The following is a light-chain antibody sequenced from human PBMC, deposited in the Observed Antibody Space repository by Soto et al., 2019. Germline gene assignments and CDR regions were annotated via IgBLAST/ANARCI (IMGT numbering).Light chain of an antibody. J-gene: IGLJ2*01. CDR2: EGS. CDR1: SSDIGNYNL. Sequence: QSVLTQPASVSGSPGQSITISCTGTSSDIGNYNLVSWYQQPPDKAPKLMIYEGSKRPSGVSNRFSGSKSGNTASLTLSGLQAEDEADYYCCSYAGGSTWVFGGGTKLTVL. CDR3: CSYAGGSTWV. V-gene: IGLV2-23*01.